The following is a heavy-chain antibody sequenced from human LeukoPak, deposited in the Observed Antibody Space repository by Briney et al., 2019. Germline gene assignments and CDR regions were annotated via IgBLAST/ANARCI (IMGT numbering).Heavy chain of an antibody. D-gene: IGHD3-22*01. J-gene: IGHJ6*02. CDR2: IYTSGST. CDR3: ARYYYDSSGPIYYYYGMDV. CDR1: GGSISSGSYY. Sequence: SSQTLSLTCTVSGGSISSGSYYWSWIRQPAGKGLEWIGRIYTSGSTNYNPSLKSRVTISVDTSKNQFSLKLSSVTAADTAVYYCARYYYDSSGPIYYYYGMDVWGQGTTVTVSS. V-gene: IGHV4-61*02.